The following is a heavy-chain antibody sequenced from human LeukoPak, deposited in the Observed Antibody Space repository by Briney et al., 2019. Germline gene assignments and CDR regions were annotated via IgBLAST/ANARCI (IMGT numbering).Heavy chain of an antibody. Sequence: ASVKVSCKTSGYTFTGYYMHWVRQAPGQGLEWMGWTNPNSGGTNYVQKFQGRVTMTRDTSISTAYMELSRLRSDDTAVYYCARVLGGSYSPFDYWGQGTLVTVSS. CDR2: TNPNSGGT. CDR3: ARVLGGSYSPFDY. V-gene: IGHV1-2*02. D-gene: IGHD1-26*01. CDR1: GYTFTGYY. J-gene: IGHJ4*02.